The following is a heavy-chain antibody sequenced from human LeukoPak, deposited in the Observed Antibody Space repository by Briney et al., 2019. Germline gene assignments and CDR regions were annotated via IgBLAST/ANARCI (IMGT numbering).Heavy chain of an antibody. CDR2: IYSGGST. D-gene: IGHD5-18*01. CDR3: ARERGYSYGYDAFDI. V-gene: IGHV3-53*01. CDR1: GFTVSSNY. Sequence: GGSLRLSCAASGFTVSSNYMSWVRQAPGKGLEWVSVIYSGGSTYYADSVKGRFTTSRDNSKNTLYLQMNSLRAEDTAVYYCARERGYSYGYDAFDIWGQGTMVTVSS. J-gene: IGHJ3*02.